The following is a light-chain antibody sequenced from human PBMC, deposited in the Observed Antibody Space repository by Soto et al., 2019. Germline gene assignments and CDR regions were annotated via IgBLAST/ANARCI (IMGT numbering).Light chain of an antibody. CDR3: GADHGSGSNFPV. CDR2: VGTGGIVG. V-gene: IGLV9-49*01. J-gene: IGLJ3*02. CDR1: SGCSNYK. Sequence: QLVLTQPPSASASLGASVTLTCTLSSGCSNYKVDWYQQRPGKGPRFVMRVGTGGIVGSKGDGIPDRFSVLGSGLNRYLTIKNIQEEDESDYHCGADHGSGSNFPVFGGGTKLTVL.